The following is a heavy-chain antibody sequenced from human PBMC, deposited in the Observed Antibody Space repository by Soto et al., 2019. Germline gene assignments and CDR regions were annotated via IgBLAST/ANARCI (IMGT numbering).Heavy chain of an antibody. J-gene: IGHJ5*02. D-gene: IGHD3-22*01. Sequence: ASVKVSCKASGYTFTSYGISWVRQAPGQGLEWMGWISAYNGNTNYAQKLQGRVTMTTATSMSTAYMELRSLRSDDTAVYYCARDPYYYDSSGYYRVWFDPWGQGTRVTVSS. CDR2: ISAYNGNT. CDR3: ARDPYYYDSSGYYRVWFDP. CDR1: GYTFTSYG. V-gene: IGHV1-18*01.